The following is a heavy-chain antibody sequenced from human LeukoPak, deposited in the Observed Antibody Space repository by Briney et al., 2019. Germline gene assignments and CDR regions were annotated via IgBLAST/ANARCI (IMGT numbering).Heavy chain of an antibody. CDR3: TTSRLAAPDYDYVWGSYRFDAFDI. CDR2: IKSKTDGGTT. V-gene: IGHV3-15*01. J-gene: IGHJ3*02. CDR1: GFTFSNAW. D-gene: IGHD3-16*02. Sequence: GGSLRLSCAASGFTFSNAWMSWVRQAPGKGLEWVGRIKSKTDGGTTDYAAPVKGRFTISRDDSKNTLYLQMNSLKTEDTAVYYCTTSRLAAPDYDYVWGSYRFDAFDIWGQGTMVTVSS.